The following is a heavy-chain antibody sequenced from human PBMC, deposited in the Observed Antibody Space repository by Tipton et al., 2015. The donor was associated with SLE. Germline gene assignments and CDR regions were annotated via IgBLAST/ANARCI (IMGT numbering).Heavy chain of an antibody. CDR3: ARVRSGTFDY. CDR1: GGSISSYY. CDR2: IYHSGST. Sequence: GLVKPSETLSLTCTVSGGSISSYYWSWIRQPPGKGLEWIGSIYHSGSTYYNPSLKSRVTISVDTSKNQFSLKLSSVTAADTAVYYCARVRSGTFDYWGQGTLVTVSS. J-gene: IGHJ4*02. V-gene: IGHV4-59*08. D-gene: IGHD1-1*01.